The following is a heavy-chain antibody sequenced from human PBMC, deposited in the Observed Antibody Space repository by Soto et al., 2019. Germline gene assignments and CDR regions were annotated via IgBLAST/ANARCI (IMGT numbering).Heavy chain of an antibody. J-gene: IGHJ4*02. Sequence: VQLLESGGGLVQPGGYMRLSCAASGFTFSSYSMSWVRQAPGKGLEWVSGFRTSGDGGTTYYADSVKGRFTISRYNSKNMLFLQMNSLKAEDTAIYYCAKKVNSGPGSQYFDYWGQGTLVTVSS. D-gene: IGHD3-10*01. CDR1: GFTFSSYS. CDR3: AKKVNSGPGSQYFDY. CDR2: FRTSGDGGTT. V-gene: IGHV3-23*01.